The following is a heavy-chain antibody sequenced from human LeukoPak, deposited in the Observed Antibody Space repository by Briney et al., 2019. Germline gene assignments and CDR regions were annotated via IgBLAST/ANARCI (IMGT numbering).Heavy chain of an antibody. J-gene: IGHJ4*02. CDR1: GFTFGSYA. Sequence: GGSLRLSCAASGFTFGSYAFNWVRQTPGKGLEWVSAISNDGINTYSADSVKGRFTFSRDNSKGTLYLQMNSLRVEDTALYYCARVSLTTANFDSWGQGTLVTVSS. V-gene: IGHV3-23*01. D-gene: IGHD4-17*01. CDR3: ARVSLTTANFDS. CDR2: ISNDGINT.